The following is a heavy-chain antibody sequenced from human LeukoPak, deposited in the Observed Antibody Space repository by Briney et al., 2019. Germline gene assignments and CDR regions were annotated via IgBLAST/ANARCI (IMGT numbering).Heavy chain of an antibody. D-gene: IGHD3-22*01. CDR1: GYTFTGYY. V-gene: IGHV1-2*02. J-gene: IGHJ5*02. Sequence: ASVKVSCKASGYTFTGYYMHWVRQAPGQGLEWMGWINPNSGGTNYAQKFQGRVTMTRDTSISTAYMELSRLRSDDTAVYYCALYDSSGYGNNWFDPWGQGTLVTVSS. CDR2: INPNSGGT. CDR3: ALYDSSGYGNNWFDP.